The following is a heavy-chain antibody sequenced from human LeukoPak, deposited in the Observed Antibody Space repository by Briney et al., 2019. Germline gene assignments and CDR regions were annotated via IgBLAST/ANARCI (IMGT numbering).Heavy chain of an antibody. CDR2: IYYSGST. Sequence: SETLSLTCTVSGDSISSYYWSWIRQPPGKGLEWIGYIYYSGSTNYNPSLKSRVTISVDTSKNQFSLKLSSVTAADTAVYYCARSVGGDSSGYPPSYWGQGTLVTVSS. CDR3: ARSVGGDSSGYPPSY. J-gene: IGHJ4*02. CDR1: GDSISSYY. V-gene: IGHV4-59*01. D-gene: IGHD3-22*01.